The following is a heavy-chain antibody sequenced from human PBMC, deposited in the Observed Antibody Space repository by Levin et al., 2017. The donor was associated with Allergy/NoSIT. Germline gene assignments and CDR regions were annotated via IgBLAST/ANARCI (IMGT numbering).Heavy chain of an antibody. CDR3: DSYLYYYGMDV. CDR1: GGSISSSSYY. D-gene: IGHD2-2*01. CDR2: IYYSGST. J-gene: IGHJ6*02. V-gene: IGHV4-39*01. Sequence: SETLSLTCTVSGGSISSSSYYWGWIRQPPGKGLEWIGSIYYSGSTYYNPSLKSRVTISVDTSKNQFSLKLSSVTAADTAVYYCDSYLYYYGMDVWGQGTTVTVSS.